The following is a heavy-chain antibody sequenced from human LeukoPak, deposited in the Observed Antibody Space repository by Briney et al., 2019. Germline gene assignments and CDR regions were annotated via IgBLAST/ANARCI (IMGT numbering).Heavy chain of an antibody. D-gene: IGHD6-13*01. J-gene: IGHJ4*02. CDR1: GGSISSGDYY. CDR2: IYYSGST. Sequence: SETLSLTCTVSGGSISSGDYYWSWIRQPPGKGLEWIGYIYYSGSTYYNPSLKSRVTISVDTSKNQFSLKLSSVTAADTAVYYCARVGGYSSSWYGSVDYWGQGTLVTVSS. CDR3: ARVGGYSSSWYGSVDY. V-gene: IGHV4-30-4*08.